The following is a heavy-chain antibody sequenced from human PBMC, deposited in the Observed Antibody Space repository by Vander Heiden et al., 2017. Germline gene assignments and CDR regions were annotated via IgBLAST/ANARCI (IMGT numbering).Heavy chain of an antibody. Sequence: QITLKESGPTLVNPTQTPTLTCTFSGFSLSSGVMGVGWIRQPPGKALEWLALIYWNDDKRYSPSLKSRLTITKDTSRNQVVLKMTNMDPVDTATYYCARKLDYGDYFDYWGQGTLVTVSS. CDR1: GFSLSSGVMG. CDR3: ARKLDYGDYFDY. J-gene: IGHJ4*02. V-gene: IGHV2-5*01. D-gene: IGHD4-17*01. CDR2: IYWNDDK.